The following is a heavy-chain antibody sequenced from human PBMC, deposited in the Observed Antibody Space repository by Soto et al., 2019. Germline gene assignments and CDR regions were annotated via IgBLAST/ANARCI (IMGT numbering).Heavy chain of an antibody. J-gene: IGHJ4*02. CDR3: ARTTMTFYYFDF. CDR2: IEPSGGSK. D-gene: IGHD4-17*01. V-gene: IGHV1-46*01. Sequence: GASVKVSCKASGYTFTSYYMHWVRQAPGQGLEWMGVIEPSGGSKSYTQKFQGRITMTRDTSTSTVYMELSSLGSEDTAVYYCARTTMTFYYFDFWGQGTLVTVSS. CDR1: GYTFTSYY.